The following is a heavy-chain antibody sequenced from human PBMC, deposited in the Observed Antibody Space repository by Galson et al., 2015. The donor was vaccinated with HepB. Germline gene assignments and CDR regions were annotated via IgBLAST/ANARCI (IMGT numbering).Heavy chain of an antibody. CDR3: AKGLSGGLLWFGESGGMDV. V-gene: IGHV3-33*06. CDR1: GFTFSSYG. J-gene: IGHJ6*02. CDR2: IWHDGSNK. Sequence: SLRLSCAASGFTFSSYGMHWVRQAPGKGLEWVAVIWHDGSNKYYADSVKGRFTISRDNSKNTLYLQMNSLRAEDTAVYYCAKGLSGGLLWFGESGGMDVWGQGTTVPVSS. D-gene: IGHD3-10*01.